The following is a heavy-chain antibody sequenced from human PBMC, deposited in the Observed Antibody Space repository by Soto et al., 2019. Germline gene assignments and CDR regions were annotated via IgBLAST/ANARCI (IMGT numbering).Heavy chain of an antibody. J-gene: IGHJ6*02. CDR3: ARDQSFDRTYYYGIDV. Sequence: ASVKVSCKSSGYPFTHYGITWIRQAPGQGLEWMGWISPFNGNTNYGQTLQGRVTLTIDTSTSTVYMELRSLRSDDTAVYYCARDQSFDRTYYYGIDVWGQGTTVTVSS. CDR1: GYPFTHYG. CDR2: ISPFNGNT. D-gene: IGHD3-16*01. V-gene: IGHV1-18*01.